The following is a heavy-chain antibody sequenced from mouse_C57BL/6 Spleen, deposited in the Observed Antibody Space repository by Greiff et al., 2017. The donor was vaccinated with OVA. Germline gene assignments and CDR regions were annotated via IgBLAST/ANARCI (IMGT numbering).Heavy chain of an antibody. V-gene: IGHV1-52*01. CDR1: GYTFTSYW. CDR2: IDPPDSET. CDR3: ARITTVVAYYAMDY. Sequence: QVQLQQPGAELVRPGSSVKLSCKASGYTFTSYWMHWVKQRPIQGLEWIGNIDPPDSETHYNQKFTDKATLTVDKSSSTAYMQLSSLTYEDSAVYYCARITTVVAYYAMDYWGQGTSVTVSS. D-gene: IGHD1-1*01. J-gene: IGHJ4*01.